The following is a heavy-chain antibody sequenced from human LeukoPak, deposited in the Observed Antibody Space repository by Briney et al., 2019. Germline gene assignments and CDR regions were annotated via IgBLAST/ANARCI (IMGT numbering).Heavy chain of an antibody. CDR1: GGSVSSGSYY. V-gene: IGHV4-61*01. CDR2: FYYSGST. CDR3: ARSPNSSGWYTF. Sequence: SETLSLTCTVSGGSVSSGSYYWNWIRQPPGKGLEWIGYFYYSGSTNYNPSLKSRVTISLDTSKNRFSLKLSSVTAADTAVYYCARSPNSSGWYTFWGQGTLVTVSS. D-gene: IGHD6-19*01. J-gene: IGHJ4*02.